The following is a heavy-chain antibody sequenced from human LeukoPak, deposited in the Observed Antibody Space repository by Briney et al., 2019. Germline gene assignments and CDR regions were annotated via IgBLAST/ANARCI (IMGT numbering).Heavy chain of an antibody. CDR1: GDSITSYY. J-gene: IGHJ4*02. CDR3: AGVFSGRRPFEL. CDR2: VYYRGAT. Sequence: PSETLSLTCTVSGDSITSYYWYWIRQPPGKGLEWIGYVYYRGATNYNPSLKTRVTTSIDTSKKQFSLKLSSVTAADTAVYFCAGVFSGRRPFELWGKGTLVTVSS. D-gene: IGHD3-10*01. V-gene: IGHV4-59*01.